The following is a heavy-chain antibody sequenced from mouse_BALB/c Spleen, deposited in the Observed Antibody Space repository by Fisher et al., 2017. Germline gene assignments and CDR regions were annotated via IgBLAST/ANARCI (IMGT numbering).Heavy chain of an antibody. V-gene: IGHV1-9*01. J-gene: IGHJ4*01. Sequence: KFKGKATFTADTSSNTAYMQLSSLTSEDSAVYYCARSHGYYDAMDYWGQGTSVTVSS. CDR3: ARSHGYYDAMDY. D-gene: IGHD2-2*01.